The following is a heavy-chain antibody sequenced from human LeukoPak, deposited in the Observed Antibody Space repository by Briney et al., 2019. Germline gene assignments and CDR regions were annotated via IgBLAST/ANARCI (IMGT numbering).Heavy chain of an antibody. CDR2: IYYSGST. CDR3: ASNFYYYDSSGYPPPFDY. J-gene: IGHJ4*02. D-gene: IGHD3-22*01. Sequence: SETLSLTCTVSGGSINSSSYYWGWIRQPPGKGLEWIGSIYYSGSTYYNPSLKSRVTISEDTSKNQFSLKLSSVTAADTAVYYCASNFYYYDSSGYPPPFDYWGQGTLVTVSS. CDR1: GGSINSSSYY. V-gene: IGHV4-39*01.